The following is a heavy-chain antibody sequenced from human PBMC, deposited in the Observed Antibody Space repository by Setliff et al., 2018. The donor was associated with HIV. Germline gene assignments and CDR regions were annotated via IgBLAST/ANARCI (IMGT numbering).Heavy chain of an antibody. D-gene: IGHD3-9*01. V-gene: IGHV4-34*01. CDR2: INHSGGT. J-gene: IGHJ4*02. Sequence: SETLSLTCAVYGGSFSGYYWSWIRQPPGKGLEWIGEINHSGGTNYNPSLKSRVTISVDTSKNQFSLKLSSVTAADTAVYYCARGYYDILTGYYSSGIWDYWGQGTLVTVS. CDR1: GGSFSGYY. CDR3: ARGYYDILTGYYSSGIWDY.